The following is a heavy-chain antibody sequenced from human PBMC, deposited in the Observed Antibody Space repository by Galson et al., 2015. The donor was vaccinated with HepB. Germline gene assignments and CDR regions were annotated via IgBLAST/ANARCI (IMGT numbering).Heavy chain of an antibody. CDR1: GFTFSSHA. CDR2: ILHDGGGI. Sequence: SLRLSCAVSGFTFSSHAMHWVRQTPGKGLEWVAIILHDGGGIRYADSVKGRFTISRDNSKNTLSPQMDSLRVEDTALYYCAKDLSGSWTYDYWGQGTLVTVSS. CDR3: AKDLSGSWTYDY. J-gene: IGHJ4*02. D-gene: IGHD3/OR15-3a*01. V-gene: IGHV3-30*02.